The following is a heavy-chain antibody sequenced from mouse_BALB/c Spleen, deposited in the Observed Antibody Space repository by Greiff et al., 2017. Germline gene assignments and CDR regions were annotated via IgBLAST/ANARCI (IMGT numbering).Heavy chain of an antibody. D-gene: IGHD1-2*01. V-gene: IGHV2-6-7*01. CDR3: ARHYYGYVGAMDY. Sequence: QVQLQQSGPGLVAPSQSLSITCTVSGFSLTGYGVNWVRQPPGKGLEWLGMIWGDGSTDYNSALKSRLSISKDNSKSQVFLKMNSLQTDDTARYYCARHYYGYVGAMDYWGQGTSVTVSS. CDR2: IWGDGST. CDR1: GFSLTGYG. J-gene: IGHJ4*01.